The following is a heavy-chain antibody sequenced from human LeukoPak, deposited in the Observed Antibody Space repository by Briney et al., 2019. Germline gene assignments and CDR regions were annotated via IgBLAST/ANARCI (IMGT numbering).Heavy chain of an antibody. CDR3: ARGPVALPNDRLSLFFDF. D-gene: IGHD2-8*01. V-gene: IGHV4-34*01. J-gene: IGHJ4*02. CDR2: VSLDGDT. CDR1: GGSFNTY. Sequence: PPETLSLTCAVDGGSFNTYWTWIRQSPDKGLEWIGEVSLDGDTNVNPSLRSRVAMSVDASKNQFSLKLTSVTAADTAVYFCARGPVALPNDRLSLFFDFWGQGNLVTVSS.